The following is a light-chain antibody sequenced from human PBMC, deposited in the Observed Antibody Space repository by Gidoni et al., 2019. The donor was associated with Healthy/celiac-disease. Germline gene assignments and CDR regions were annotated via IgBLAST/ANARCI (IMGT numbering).Light chain of an antibody. Sequence: QSVLTQPPSVSGAPGQRVTISCTVSSSNIGAGYDVHWYQQLPGTAPKLLLYGNSKRPSAVPDRSSGSNSGTSASLAITGLQAEDEADYYCQSYNSSLLFGGGTKLTVL. CDR3: QSYNSSLL. CDR1: SSNIGAGYD. V-gene: IGLV1-40*01. CDR2: GNS. J-gene: IGLJ3*02.